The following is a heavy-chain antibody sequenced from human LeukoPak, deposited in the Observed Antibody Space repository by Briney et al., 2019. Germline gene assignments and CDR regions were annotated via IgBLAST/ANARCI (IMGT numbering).Heavy chain of an antibody. Sequence: SETLSLTWAVSGDSFSGNNYWTWVRQPPGKGGEWIGEIYRSGATNYNPSLKRRVTVSQDKSKNQFSLKLNSVTAADTGIYYCARNSGYSDINYWGQGVLVTVSS. J-gene: IGHJ4*02. D-gene: IGHD3-22*01. V-gene: IGHV4-4*02. CDR2: IYRSGAT. CDR3: ARNSGYSDINY. CDR1: GDSFSGNNY.